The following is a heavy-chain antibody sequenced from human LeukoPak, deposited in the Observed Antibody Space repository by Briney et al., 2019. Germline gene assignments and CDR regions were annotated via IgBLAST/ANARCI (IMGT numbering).Heavy chain of an antibody. D-gene: IGHD3-3*01. J-gene: IGHJ6*03. CDR1: GGSFSGYY. CDR3: ARVPHNYDFWSGTRYYYYMDV. Sequence: SETLSLTCAVYGGSFSGYYWSWIRQPPGKGLEWIGEINHSGSTNYNPSLKSRVTISVDTSKNQFSLKLSSVTAADTAVYYCARVPHNYDFWSGTRYYYYMDVWGKGTTVTVSS. CDR2: INHSGST. V-gene: IGHV4-34*01.